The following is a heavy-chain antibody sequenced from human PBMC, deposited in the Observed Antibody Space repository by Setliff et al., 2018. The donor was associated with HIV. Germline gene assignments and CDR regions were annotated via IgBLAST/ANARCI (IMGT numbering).Heavy chain of an antibody. CDR2: INDNGGA. J-gene: IGHJ4*02. CDR1: GDSIGSSSYY. Sequence: SETLSLTCTVSGDSIGSSSYYWAWIRQPPGKGLEWIGHINDNGGANYNPSLTTRATISVATLKNQFFLELTSVTAADTAVYYCARGRYNGDSYSGGFYYFDRWGQGSLVTVSS. V-gene: IGHV4-39*07. CDR3: ARGRYNGDSYSGGFYYFDR. D-gene: IGHD1-1*01.